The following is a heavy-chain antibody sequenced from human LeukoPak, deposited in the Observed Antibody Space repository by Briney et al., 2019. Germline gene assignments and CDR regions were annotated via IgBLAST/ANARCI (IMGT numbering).Heavy chain of an antibody. V-gene: IGHV4-34*01. CDR2: INHSGAT. J-gene: IGHJ5*01. CDR1: GGSFSDYW. Sequence: SETLSLTCAVYGGSFSDYWWTWIRQSPGKGLEWIGEINHSGATKYNPSLKSRLTISVDPSKNQFSLKLKSVTAADTAVYYCARGSPKHDSWGQGTLVTVSS. CDR3: ARGSPKHDS.